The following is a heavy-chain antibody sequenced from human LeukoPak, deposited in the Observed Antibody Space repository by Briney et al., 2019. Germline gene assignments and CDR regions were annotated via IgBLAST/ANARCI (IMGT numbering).Heavy chain of an antibody. Sequence: SETLSLTCTVSGGSISSYYWSWIRQPPGKGLEWIGYIYSSGTTNYNTSLRSGATISGDTSKNQFSLKLTSVTAADTAVYYCARHDGGSPSYYYGIDVWGQGTTVTVSS. D-gene: IGHD3-10*01. V-gene: IGHV4-59*08. CDR1: GGSISSYY. CDR2: IYSSGTT. CDR3: ARHDGGSPSYYYGIDV. J-gene: IGHJ6*02.